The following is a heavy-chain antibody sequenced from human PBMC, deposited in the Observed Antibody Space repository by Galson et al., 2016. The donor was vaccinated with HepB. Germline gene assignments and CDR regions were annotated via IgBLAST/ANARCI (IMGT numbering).Heavy chain of an antibody. V-gene: IGHV3-30*04. Sequence: SLRLSCAASGFTFSSYAMHWVRQAPGKELEWVAVISYDGNNKYYTDSVKGRFTISRDNSKNTLYLQMNSLRVEDTAVYYCVPTAQVLRFLERPTWGQGNLVTVSS. CDR3: VPTAQVLRFLERPT. CDR2: ISYDGNNK. J-gene: IGHJ4*02. CDR1: GFTFSSYA. D-gene: IGHD3-3*01.